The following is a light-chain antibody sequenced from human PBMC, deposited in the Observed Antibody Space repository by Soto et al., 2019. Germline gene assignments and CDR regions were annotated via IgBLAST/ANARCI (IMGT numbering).Light chain of an antibody. CDR2: GAS. Sequence: VLKQSACTLSLSTGERATLSCRASQSVSNNYLAWYQQKPGQAPRLLIYGASNRATGIPDRFSGSGSGTDFTLTISRLEPEDFAVYYCQQYGSSPWTFGQGTKVDIK. CDR1: QSVSNNY. CDR3: QQYGSSPWT. J-gene: IGKJ1*01. V-gene: IGKV3-20*01.